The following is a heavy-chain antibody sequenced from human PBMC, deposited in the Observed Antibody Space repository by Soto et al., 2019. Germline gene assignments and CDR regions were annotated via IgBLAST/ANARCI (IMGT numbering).Heavy chain of an antibody. CDR1: GYNFTNYG. V-gene: IGHV1-18*04. J-gene: IGHJ3*01. CDR2: ISAHNGNR. Sequence: QVQLVQSGPEVKTPGASVKVSCKASGYNFTNYGISWLRQAPGQGLEWLAWISAHNGNRKYAQKVQARVTMTTDTSTTTAYMELRSLRSDDTAVYSCAREASRLGEYDRFDVWAQGPMVTVSS. D-gene: IGHD3-16*01. CDR3: AREASRLGEYDRFDV.